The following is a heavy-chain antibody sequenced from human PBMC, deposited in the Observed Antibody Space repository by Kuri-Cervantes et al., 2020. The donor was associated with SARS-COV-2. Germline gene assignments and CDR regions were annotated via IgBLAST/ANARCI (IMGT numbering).Heavy chain of an antibody. J-gene: IGHJ6*02. CDR2: IYSGGST. V-gene: IGHV3-53*01. D-gene: IGHD1-26*01. CDR3: ARGDIVGATSHYYYYYGMDV. Sequence: GGSLRLSCAASGFTVSSNYMSWVRQAPGKGLEWVSVIYSGGSTYYADSVKGRFTISRDNAKNSLYLQMNSLRAEDTAVYYCARGDIVGATSHYYYYYGMDVWGQGTTVTVSS. CDR1: GFTVSSNY.